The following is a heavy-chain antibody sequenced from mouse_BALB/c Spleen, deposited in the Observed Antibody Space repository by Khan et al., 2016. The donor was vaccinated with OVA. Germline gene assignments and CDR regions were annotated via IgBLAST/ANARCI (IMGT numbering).Heavy chain of an antibody. J-gene: IGHJ3*01. CDR3: ARGYFGNYEFGY. V-gene: IGHV1S132*01. D-gene: IGHD2-1*01. Sequence: QVQLKQSGAELVKPGASVKLSCKTSGYTFTSYWIQWVKQRPGQGLGWIGQIFPGTGTTYYNENFKGKATLTVDTSSSTAYMQLSSLTSEDSAVYFCARGYFGNYEFGYWGQGTLVTVSP. CDR2: IFPGTGTT. CDR1: GYTFTSYW.